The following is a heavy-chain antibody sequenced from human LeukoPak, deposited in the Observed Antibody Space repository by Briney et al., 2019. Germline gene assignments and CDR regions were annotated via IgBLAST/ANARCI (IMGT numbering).Heavy chain of an antibody. CDR1: GFTFSSYA. CDR2: IYSGGST. CDR3: ARVGGGGDTSGWYFYYFDY. J-gene: IGHJ4*02. D-gene: IGHD6-19*01. Sequence: GGSLRLSCAASGFTFSSYAMHWVRQAPGKGLEWVSVIYSGGSTYYADSVKGRFTISRDNSKNTLYLQMNSLRAEDTAVYYCARVGGGGDTSGWYFYYFDYWGQGTLVTVSS. V-gene: IGHV3-53*01.